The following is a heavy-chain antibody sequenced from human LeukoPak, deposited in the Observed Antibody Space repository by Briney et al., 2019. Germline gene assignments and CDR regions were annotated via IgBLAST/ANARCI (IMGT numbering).Heavy chain of an antibody. Sequence: GGSLRLSCTASGFTFGDYAMSWVRQAPGKGLEWVGFIRSKAYGGTTEYAASVKGRFTISRDDSKSIAYLQMNSLKTEDTAVYYCTRDRVVGATVPVVSAFDIWGQGTMVTVSS. J-gene: IGHJ3*02. CDR3: TRDRVVGATVPVVSAFDI. V-gene: IGHV3-49*04. D-gene: IGHD1-26*01. CDR1: GFTFGDYA. CDR2: IRSKAYGGTT.